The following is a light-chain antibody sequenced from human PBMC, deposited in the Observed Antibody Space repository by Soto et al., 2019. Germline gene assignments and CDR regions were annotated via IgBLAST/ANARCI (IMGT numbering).Light chain of an antibody. J-gene: IGKJ1*01. CDR3: QQYNNWPPAT. Sequence: EIVMTQSPDTLSVSAGDVASVSCRASQSVSSSYLAWYQQKPGQAPRLLIYGASSRATGIPDRFSGSGSGTEFTLTISSLQSEDFAVYYCQQYNNWPPATFGQGTKVDIK. CDR2: GAS. CDR1: QSVSSSY. V-gene: IGKV3D-15*01.